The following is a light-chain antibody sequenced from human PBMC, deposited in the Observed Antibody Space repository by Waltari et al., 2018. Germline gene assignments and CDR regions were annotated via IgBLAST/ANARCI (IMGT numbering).Light chain of an antibody. V-gene: IGLV4-69*01. CDR3: QTGGHGTWV. CDR2: VNTDGSH. J-gene: IGLJ3*02. Sequence: QLVLTQSPSASASLGASVKLACTLSSGHSNNVIAWLQQRPEKGPRSLLKVNTDGSHNRGDDVPERCSGSSSGAERYLTISSLQSEDEADYFCQTGGHGTWVFGGGTTLTVL. CDR1: SGHSNNV.